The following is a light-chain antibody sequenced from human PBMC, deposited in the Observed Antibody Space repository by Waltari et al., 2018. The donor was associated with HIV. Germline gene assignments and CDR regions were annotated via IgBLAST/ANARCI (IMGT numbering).Light chain of an antibody. V-gene: IGLV2-23*02. J-gene: IGLJ3*02. Sequence: QSALPQPASVSGSPGQSIVISCTGSKSNLVSWYQHHPGKVPRLMIYEVTKRPSGVSNRFSGSKSANTASLMISGLQAEDEGDYYCSSYAGGHSWVFGGGTKLTVL. CDR2: EVT. CDR3: SSYAGGHSWV. CDR1: KSNL.